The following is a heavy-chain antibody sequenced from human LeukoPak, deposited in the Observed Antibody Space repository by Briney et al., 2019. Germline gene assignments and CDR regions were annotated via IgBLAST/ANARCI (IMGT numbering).Heavy chain of an antibody. D-gene: IGHD3-10*01. CDR3: ARVVTRLREGKYHYDMDV. V-gene: IGHV1-3*01. CDR1: GYIYKNYF. CDR2: INSGNGDT. Sequence: ASVEVFCKSSGYIYKNYFILWVREAPGQRLEGVVCINSGNGDTKYSQKFQVRVTITRDTSASTAYMELSSLRSEDTAVYYCARVVTRLREGKYHYDMDVWGQGTTVTVSS. J-gene: IGHJ6*02.